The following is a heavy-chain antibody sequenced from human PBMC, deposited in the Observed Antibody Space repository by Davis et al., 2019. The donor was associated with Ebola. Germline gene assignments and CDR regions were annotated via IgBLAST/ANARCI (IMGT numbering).Heavy chain of an antibody. CDR1: GGSFSGYY. D-gene: IGHD2-21*02. J-gene: IGHJ3*02. Sequence: SETLSLTCAVYGGSFSGYYWNWFRQPPGKGLEWIGEVSHSGSTNYNPSLKSRVTISVDTSKNQFSLKLSSVTAADTAVYYCARDGPLYCGGDCYSVGRAFDIWGQGTMVTVSS. CDR3: ARDGPLYCGGDCYSVGRAFDI. V-gene: IGHV4-34*01. CDR2: VSHSGST.